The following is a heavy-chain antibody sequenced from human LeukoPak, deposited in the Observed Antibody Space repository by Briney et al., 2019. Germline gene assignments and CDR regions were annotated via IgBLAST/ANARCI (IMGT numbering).Heavy chain of an antibody. CDR1: GFTFSSYG. CDR2: IRYDGSNK. J-gene: IGHJ3*02. Sequence: PGGSLRLSCAASGFTFSSYGMHWVRQAPGKGLEWVAFIRYDGSNKYYADSVKGRFTISRDNSKNTLYLQMNSLRAEDTAVYYCAKGDTRYSSSPTIWGQGTMVTVSS. D-gene: IGHD6-6*01. CDR3: AKGDTRYSSSPTI. V-gene: IGHV3-30*02.